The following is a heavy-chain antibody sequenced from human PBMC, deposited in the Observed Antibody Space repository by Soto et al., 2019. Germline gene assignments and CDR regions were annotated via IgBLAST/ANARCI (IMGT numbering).Heavy chain of an antibody. CDR1: GFTFSTYS. D-gene: IGHD3-3*01. J-gene: IGHJ4*02. CDR3: ARDLNTYYDFWSGYYDY. V-gene: IGHV3-21*01. Sequence: EVQLVESGGGLVKPGGSLRLSCAASGFTFSTYSMNWVRQAPGKGLEWVSSISSSSSYIYYADSVKGRFTISRDNAKNSLYLQMNSLRAKDTAVYYCARDLNTYYDFWSGYYDYWGQGTLVTVSS. CDR2: ISSSSSYI.